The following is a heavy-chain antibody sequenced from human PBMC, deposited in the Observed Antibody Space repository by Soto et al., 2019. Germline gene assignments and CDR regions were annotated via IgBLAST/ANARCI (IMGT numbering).Heavy chain of an antibody. CDR2: ISAYNGNT. V-gene: IGHV1-18*01. CDR1: GYPFISYG. CDR3: ARDIGPMASLY. D-gene: IGHD5-12*01. J-gene: IGHJ4*02. Sequence: QVQLVQSGAEVKKPGASVKVSCKASGYPFISYGISWVRQAPGQGLEWMGRISAYNGNTNYAQEVQDRVTMTTDTSTSTAYMELRRLRSDDTAVYYCARDIGPMASLYWGQGTLVTVSS.